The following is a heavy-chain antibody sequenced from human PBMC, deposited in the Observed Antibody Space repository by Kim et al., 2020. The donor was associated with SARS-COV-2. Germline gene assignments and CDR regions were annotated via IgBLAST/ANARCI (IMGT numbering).Heavy chain of an antibody. CDR3: TRDGSFSPDY. Sequence: GGSLRLSCAASGFTFSYYSMNWVRQAPGKGLEWVSSISSSSTYIYYADSVKGRFTISRDNARNSLYLQMNSLRAEDTAVYYCTRDGSFSPDYWGQGTLVTVSS. CDR1: GFTFSYYS. V-gene: IGHV3-21*01. D-gene: IGHD1-1*01. J-gene: IGHJ4*02. CDR2: ISSSSTYI.